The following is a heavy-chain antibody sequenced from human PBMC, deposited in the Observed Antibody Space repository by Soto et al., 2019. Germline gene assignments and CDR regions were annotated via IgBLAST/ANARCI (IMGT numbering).Heavy chain of an antibody. J-gene: IGHJ6*03. CDR1: GFTVSSNY. CDR2: IYSGGST. D-gene: IGHD3-3*01. V-gene: IGHV3-66*01. Sequence: EVQLVESGGGLVQPGGSLRLSCAASGFTVSSNYMSWVRQAPGKGLERVSVIYSGGSTYYADSVKGRFTISRDNSKNTLYLQMNSLRAEDTAVYYCARDHYDFWSGHYYYYYMDVWGKGTTVTVSS. CDR3: ARDHYDFWSGHYYYYYMDV.